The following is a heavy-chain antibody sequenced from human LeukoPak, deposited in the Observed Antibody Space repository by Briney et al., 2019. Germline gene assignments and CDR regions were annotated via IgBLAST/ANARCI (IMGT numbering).Heavy chain of an antibody. V-gene: IGHV1-18*01. CDR1: GYTFTSYG. J-gene: IGHJ3*02. CDR2: ISAYNGNT. CDR3: ARVDYDSKIGNKGAFDI. D-gene: IGHD3-22*01. Sequence: GASVKVSCKASGYTFTSYGISWVRQAPGQGLEWMGWISAYNGNTNYAQKLQGRVTMTTDTSTSTAYMELRSLRSDDTAVYYCARVDYDSKIGNKGAFDIWGQGTMVTVSS.